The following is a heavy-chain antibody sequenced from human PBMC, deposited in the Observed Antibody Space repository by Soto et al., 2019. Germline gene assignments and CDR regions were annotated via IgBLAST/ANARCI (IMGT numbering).Heavy chain of an antibody. CDR2: IYYSGST. Sequence: PSETLSLTCTVSGGSISSYYWSWIRQPPGKGLEWIGYIYYSGSTNYNPSLKSRVTISVDTSKNQFSLKLSSVTAADTAVYYCARRHCSSTSYQNDYWGQGTLVTVSS. CDR1: GGSISSYY. V-gene: IGHV4-59*08. D-gene: IGHD2-2*01. CDR3: ARRHCSSTSYQNDY. J-gene: IGHJ4*02.